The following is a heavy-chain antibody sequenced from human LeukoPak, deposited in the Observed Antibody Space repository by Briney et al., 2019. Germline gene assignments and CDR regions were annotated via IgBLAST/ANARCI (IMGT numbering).Heavy chain of an antibody. Sequence: PSETLSLTCAVYGGSFSGYYWSWIRQPPGKGLEWIGEINHSGSTNYNPSLKGRVTISVDTSKNQFSLKLSSVTAADTAVYYCAREATMDYSYDYWGQGTLVTVSS. D-gene: IGHD4/OR15-4a*01. J-gene: IGHJ4*02. V-gene: IGHV4-34*01. CDR1: GGSFSGYY. CDR3: AREATMDYSYDY. CDR2: INHSGST.